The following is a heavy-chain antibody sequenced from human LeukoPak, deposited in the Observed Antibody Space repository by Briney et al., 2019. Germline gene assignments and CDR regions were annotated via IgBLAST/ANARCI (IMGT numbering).Heavy chain of an antibody. D-gene: IGHD3-3*01. V-gene: IGHV3-7*04. J-gene: IGHJ4*02. CDR1: GFTFSNYW. Sequence: GGSLRLSCAASGFTFSNYWMNWVRQAPGKGPEWVAIIKKDGSERYYVDSVKGRFTISRDNAKNSLYLQMNSLRAEDTAVYYCARGQGVLDYWGQGTLVTVSS. CDR2: IKKDGSER. CDR3: ARGQGVLDY.